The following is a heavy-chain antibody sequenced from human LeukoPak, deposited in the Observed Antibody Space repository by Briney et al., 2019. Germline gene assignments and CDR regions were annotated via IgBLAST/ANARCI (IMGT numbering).Heavy chain of an antibody. D-gene: IGHD4-23*01. CDR3: ARAPSEPRSVDYYYGMDV. V-gene: IGHV3-21*01. CDR2: ISISSSYI. J-gene: IGHJ6*02. Sequence: PGGSLRLSCAASGFTFSSYSMNWVRQAPGKGLEWVSSISISSSYIYYADSVKGRFTISRDNAKNSLYLQMNSLRAEDTAVYYCARAPSEPRSVDYYYGMDVWGQGTTVTVSS. CDR1: GFTFSSYS.